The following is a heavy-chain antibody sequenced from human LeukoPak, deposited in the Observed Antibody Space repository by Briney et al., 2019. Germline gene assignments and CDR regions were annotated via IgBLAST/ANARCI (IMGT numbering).Heavy chain of an antibody. D-gene: IGHD2-2*01. CDR2: IYHSGST. CDR3: ARGGAGEFVVVPAAPYYYYGMDV. V-gene: IGHV4-30-2*01. Sequence: SQTLSLTCAVSGGSISSGGYSWSWIRQPPGKGLEWIGYIYHSGSTYYNPSLKSRVTISVDRSKNQFSLKLSSVTAADTAVYYCARGGAGEFVVVPAAPYYYYGMDVWGQGTTVTVSS. J-gene: IGHJ6*02. CDR1: GGSISSGGYS.